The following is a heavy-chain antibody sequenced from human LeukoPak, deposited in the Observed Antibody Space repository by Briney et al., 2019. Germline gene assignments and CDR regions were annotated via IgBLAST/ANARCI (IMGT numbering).Heavy chain of an antibody. CDR3: ARGDYYDSSGYYYSNWFDP. V-gene: IGHV1-69*02. J-gene: IGHJ5*02. Sequence: SVKVSCKASGGTFSSYTISWVRQAPGQGLEWMGRIIPILGIANYAQKFQGRVTITADKSTSTAYMELSSLRSEDTAVYYCARGDYYDSSGYYYSNWFDPWGQGTLVTVSS. D-gene: IGHD3-22*01. CDR1: GGTFSSYT. CDR2: IIPILGIA.